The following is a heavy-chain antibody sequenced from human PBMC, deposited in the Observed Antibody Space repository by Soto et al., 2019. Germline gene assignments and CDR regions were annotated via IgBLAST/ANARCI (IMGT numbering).Heavy chain of an antibody. D-gene: IGHD3-22*01. J-gene: IGHJ4*02. Sequence: ASVKVSCNASGGTFSSYSSSWVRQAPGQGLEWMGGIIPIFGTANYAQKFQGRVTITADESTSTAYMELSSLRSEDTAVYYCASYDGYKRNNRYYSDYWGQGTLVTVSS. CDR1: GGTFSSYS. V-gene: IGHV1-69*13. CDR2: IIPIFGTA. CDR3: ASYDGYKRNNRYYSDY.